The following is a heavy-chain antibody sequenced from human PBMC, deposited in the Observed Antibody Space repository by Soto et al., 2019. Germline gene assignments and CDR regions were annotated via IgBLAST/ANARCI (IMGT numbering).Heavy chain of an antibody. CDR3: AHRRDGDRPFDY. V-gene: IGHV2-5*02. CDR1: GVSLTTRGVG. Sequence: QISWKESGPTLMKPTQTLTLTCTFSGVSLTTRGVGVGWIRQPPGKALECLALIYWDDDKRYSPSLRSRLTITKDTSKNQVVLTMTNMDPVDTATYYCAHRRDGDRPFDYWGQGTLVTVSS. CDR2: IYWDDDK. J-gene: IGHJ4*02. D-gene: IGHD4-17*01.